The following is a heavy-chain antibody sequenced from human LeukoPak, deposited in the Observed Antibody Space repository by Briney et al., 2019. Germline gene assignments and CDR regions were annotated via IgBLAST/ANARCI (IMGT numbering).Heavy chain of an antibody. J-gene: IGHJ5*02. CDR2: IQYDGNTI. D-gene: IGHD6-6*01. V-gene: IGHV3-30*02. Sequence: GGSLRLSCVASGFTYSHNGMHWVRQAPGKGLEWVAFIQYDGNTIFYADSVKGRFTISRDNSKNTLYLQMNSLRAEDTAVYYCAKDKGASYSSSPIDPWGQGTLVTVSS. CDR1: GFTYSHNG. CDR3: AKDKGASYSSSPIDP.